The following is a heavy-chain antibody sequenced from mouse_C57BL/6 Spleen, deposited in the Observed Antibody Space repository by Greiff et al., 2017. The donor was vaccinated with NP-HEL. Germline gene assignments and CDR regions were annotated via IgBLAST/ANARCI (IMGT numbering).Heavy chain of an antibody. CDR2: INYDGSST. D-gene: IGHD1-1*01. J-gene: IGHJ4*01. CDR3: ARDRTYYYGSSSYYAMDY. Sequence: EVQLVESEGGLVQPGSSMKLSCTASGFTFTDYYMAWVRQVPEKGLEWVANINYDGSSTYYLDSLKSRFIISRDNAKNILYLQMSSLKSEDTATYYCARDRTYYYGSSSYYAMDYWGQGTSVTVSS. CDR1: GFTFTDYY. V-gene: IGHV5-16*01.